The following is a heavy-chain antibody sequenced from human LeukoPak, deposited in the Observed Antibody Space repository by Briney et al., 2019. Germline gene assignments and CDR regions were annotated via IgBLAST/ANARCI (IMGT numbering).Heavy chain of an antibody. CDR1: GFMFYSYS. D-gene: IGHD4-23*01. CDR2: ISRSSRDI. J-gene: IGHJ4*02. CDR3: ARDYGGSSPFDY. Sequence: GGSLRLSCAASGFMFYSYSMNWVRQAPGKGLEWVSSISRSSRDIYYADSVKGRFTISRDNAKNSLYLHMNSLRAEDTAVYYCARDYGGSSPFDYWGQGTLVTVSS. V-gene: IGHV3-21*01.